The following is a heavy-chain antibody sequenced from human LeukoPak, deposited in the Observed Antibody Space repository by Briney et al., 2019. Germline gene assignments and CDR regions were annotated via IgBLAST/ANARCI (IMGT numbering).Heavy chain of an antibody. CDR2: IYPCDSDT. CDR3: ARLGYYGSGTFGLPDAFDI. Sequence: GESLKISCEGSGYSFTNYWIGWVRQMPGKGLEWMGIIYPCDSDTRYSPSFQGQVTISADKSISTAYLQWSSLKASDTAMYFCARLGYYGSGTFGLPDAFDIWGQGTMVTVSS. V-gene: IGHV5-51*01. CDR1: GYSFTNYW. J-gene: IGHJ3*02. D-gene: IGHD3-10*01.